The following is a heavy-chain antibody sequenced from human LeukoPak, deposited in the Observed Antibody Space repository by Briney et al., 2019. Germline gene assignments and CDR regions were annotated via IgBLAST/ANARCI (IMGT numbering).Heavy chain of an antibody. D-gene: IGHD3-10*01. V-gene: IGHV4-59*01. Sequence: SETLSLTCTVSGGSISSYYWSWIRQPPGKGLEWIGYIYYSGSTNYNPSLKSRVTISVDTSKNQFSLKLSFVTAADTAVYYCARRGPPRTMLRGVKSGWFDPWGQGTLVTVSS. J-gene: IGHJ5*02. CDR3: ARRGPPRTMLRGVKSGWFDP. CDR1: GGSISSYY. CDR2: IYYSGST.